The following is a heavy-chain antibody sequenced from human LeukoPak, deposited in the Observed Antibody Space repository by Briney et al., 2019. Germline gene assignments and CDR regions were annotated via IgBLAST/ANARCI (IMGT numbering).Heavy chain of an antibody. CDR1: GYTFTSYG. J-gene: IGHJ4*02. V-gene: IGHV1-18*01. CDR2: ISAYNGNT. CDR3: ARDFVLGCSSTSCFPDY. D-gene: IGHD2-2*01. Sequence: ASVKVSCKASGYTFTSYGISLVRQAPGPGIEWMGWISAYNGNTNYAQKLQGRVTMTTDTSTSTAYMELRSPGSDDTAVYYCARDFVLGCSSTSCFPDYWGQGTLVTVSS.